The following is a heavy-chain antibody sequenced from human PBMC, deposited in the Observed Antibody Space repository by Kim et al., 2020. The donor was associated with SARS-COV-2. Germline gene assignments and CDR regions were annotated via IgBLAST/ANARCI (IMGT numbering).Heavy chain of an antibody. Sequence: GGSLRLSCAASGFDFSSYTMHWVRQSPGKGLQWVSAIYYDASKTFFADFVKGRFTISRDNSENTVSLQMDSLAADDTAVYYCAKDVGYLDWSPRGLASWGQGTLVTVSS. CDR3: AKDVGYLDWSPRGLAS. J-gene: IGHJ4*02. CDR1: GFDFSSYT. D-gene: IGHD3-9*01. V-gene: IGHV3-33*06. CDR2: IYYDASKT.